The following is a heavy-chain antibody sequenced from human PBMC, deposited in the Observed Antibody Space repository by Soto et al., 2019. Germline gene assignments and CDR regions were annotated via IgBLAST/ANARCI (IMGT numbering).Heavy chain of an antibody. CDR2: IIPIFGTA. CDR3: ARVRSIAARPAYYYYGMDV. V-gene: IGHV1-69*12. CDR1: GGTFSSYA. D-gene: IGHD6-6*01. Sequence: QVQLVQSGAEVKKPGSSVKVSCKASGGTFSSYAISWVRQAPGQGLEWMGGIIPIFGTANYAQKFQGRVTITEDESPSTAYMELSSLRSEDTAVYYCARVRSIAARPAYYYYGMDVWGQGTTVTVSS. J-gene: IGHJ6*02.